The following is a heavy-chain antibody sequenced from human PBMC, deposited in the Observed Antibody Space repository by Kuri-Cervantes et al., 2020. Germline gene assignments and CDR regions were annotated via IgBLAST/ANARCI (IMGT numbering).Heavy chain of an antibody. D-gene: IGHD3-3*01. CDR3: ARGPGFGVVIMPTHYMDV. CDR1: GYTFTSYD. Sequence: ASVKVSCKASGYTFTSYDINWVRQATGQGLEWMGWMNPNSGNTGYAQKFQGRVTMTRNTSISTAYMELSSLRSDDTAVYYCARGPGFGVVIMPTHYMDVWGKGTTVTVSS. J-gene: IGHJ6*03. CDR2: MNPNSGNT. V-gene: IGHV1-8*01.